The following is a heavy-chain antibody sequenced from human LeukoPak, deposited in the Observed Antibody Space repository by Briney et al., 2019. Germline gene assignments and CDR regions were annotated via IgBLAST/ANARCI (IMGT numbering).Heavy chain of an antibody. CDR2: IKQDGSEK. CDR3: ARGAGYNYPYYFDY. D-gene: IGHD5-24*01. V-gene: IGHV3-7*03. J-gene: IGHJ4*02. Sequence: GGSLRLSCAASGFTFSSYWMSWVRQAPGKGLEWVANIKQDGSEKYYVDSVKGRLTISRDNAKNSLYLQVNSLRAEDTAVYYCARGAGYNYPYYFDYWGQGTLVTVSS. CDR1: GFTFSSYW.